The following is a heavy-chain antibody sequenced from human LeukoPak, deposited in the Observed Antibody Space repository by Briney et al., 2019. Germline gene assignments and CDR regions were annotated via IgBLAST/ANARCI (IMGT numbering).Heavy chain of an antibody. CDR2: INPNSGGT. CDR1: GYTFTGYY. J-gene: IGHJ6*02. CDR3: ARAVAQYYYYYGMDV. Sequence: SVKVSCKASGYTFTGYYMHWVRPAPGQGLEWMGWINPNSGGTNYAQKFQGRVTMTRDTSISTAYMELSRLRSDDTAVYYCARAVAQYYYYYGMDVWGQGTTVTVSS. D-gene: IGHD4-23*01. V-gene: IGHV1-2*02.